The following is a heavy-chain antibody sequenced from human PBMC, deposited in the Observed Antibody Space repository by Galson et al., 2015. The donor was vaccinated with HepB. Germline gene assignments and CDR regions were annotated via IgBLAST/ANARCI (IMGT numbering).Heavy chain of an antibody. CDR2: ISAYNANT. CDR3: ASNDILTGYYNWVY. J-gene: IGHJ4*02. D-gene: IGHD3-9*01. V-gene: IGHV1-18*01. CDR1: GYTFTSYG. Sequence: SVKVSCKASGYTFTSYGISWVRQAPGQGLEWMGWISAYNANTNHAQNFQDRLTMTTDTSTSTAYMELRSLRSDDTAVYYCASNDILTGYYNWVYWGQGTLVAVSS.